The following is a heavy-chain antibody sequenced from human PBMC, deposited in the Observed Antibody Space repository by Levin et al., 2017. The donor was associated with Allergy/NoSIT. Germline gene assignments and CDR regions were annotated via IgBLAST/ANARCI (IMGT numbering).Heavy chain of an antibody. D-gene: IGHD6-19*01. J-gene: IGHJ3*02. CDR3: AKAKGSGWFDDAFDM. V-gene: IGHV3-23*01. CDR1: GFSFRTYA. CDR2: VSGTATST. Sequence: GGSLRLSCVASGFSFRTYAMSWVRQAPGKGLEWVSTVSGTATSTHYADSVKGRFTISRDNSKNTLFLQMISLRVEDMAVYYCAKAKGSGWFDDAFDMWGRGTMVTVSS.